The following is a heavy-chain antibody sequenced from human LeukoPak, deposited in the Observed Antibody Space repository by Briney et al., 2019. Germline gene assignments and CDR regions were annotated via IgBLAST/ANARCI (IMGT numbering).Heavy chain of an antibody. J-gene: IGHJ5*02. Sequence: SETLSLTCTVSGGSISSYYWSWIRQPPGKGLEWIGYIYYSGSTNYNPSLKSRVTISVDTSKNQFSLKLSSVTAADTAVYYCARVFPNYDFWSGYFSQYNWFDPWGQGTLVTVSS. V-gene: IGHV4-59*01. CDR3: ARVFPNYDFWSGYFSQYNWFDP. CDR2: IYYSGST. CDR1: GGSISSYY. D-gene: IGHD3-3*01.